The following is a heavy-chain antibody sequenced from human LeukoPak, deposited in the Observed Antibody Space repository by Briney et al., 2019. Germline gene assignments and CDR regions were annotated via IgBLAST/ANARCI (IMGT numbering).Heavy chain of an antibody. V-gene: IGHV3-7*01. CDR2: IKGDGSET. CDR1: GFTFSSYA. Sequence: GGSLRLSCAASGFTFSSYAMHWVRQAPGKGLEWVANIKGDGSETYYVDSVKGRFTISRDNTRNSLYLQMNSLRADDTATYYCTRDDFSGSYCDWGHGTLVTVSS. CDR3: TRDDFSGSYCD. J-gene: IGHJ4*01. D-gene: IGHD1-26*01.